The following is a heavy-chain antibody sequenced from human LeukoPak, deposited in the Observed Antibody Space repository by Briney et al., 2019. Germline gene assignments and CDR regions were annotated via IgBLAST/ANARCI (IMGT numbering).Heavy chain of an antibody. CDR3: ARGSNNWNVDTFDI. Sequence: PGGSLRLSCAASGFTFDDYAMHWVRQAPGKGLEWVSGISWNSGSIGYADSVKGRFTISRDNAKNSLYLQMNSLRAEDTAVYYCARGSNNWNVDTFDIWGQGTMVTVSS. D-gene: IGHD1-20*01. CDR2: ISWNSGSI. V-gene: IGHV3-9*01. CDR1: GFTFDDYA. J-gene: IGHJ3*02.